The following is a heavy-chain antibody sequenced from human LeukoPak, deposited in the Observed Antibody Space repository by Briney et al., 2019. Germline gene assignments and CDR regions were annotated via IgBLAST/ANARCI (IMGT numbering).Heavy chain of an antibody. CDR2: ISPSSTYI. V-gene: IGHV3-21*01. J-gene: IGHJ3*02. Sequence: PGGSLRLSCAASGFSFSSYSMSWVCQAPGKGLAWVSSISPSSTYIYYADSVKGRFTISRDNAKNSLYLQMNSLRAEDTAVYYCARDLGYNYGYVGAFDIWGQGTLVTVSS. CDR1: GFSFSSYS. CDR3: ARDLGYNYGYVGAFDI. D-gene: IGHD5-18*01.